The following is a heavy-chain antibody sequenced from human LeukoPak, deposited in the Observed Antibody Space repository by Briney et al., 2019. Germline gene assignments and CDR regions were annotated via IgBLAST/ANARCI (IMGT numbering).Heavy chain of an antibody. Sequence: GESLKISCKGSGYSFTSYWIGWVRQMPGKGLEWMGIIYPGDSDITYSPSFQGQVTISADRSMTTAYLQWSSLRASDTAIYYCARQIAGYSYDCWGQGTLVTVSS. V-gene: IGHV5-51*01. CDR2: IYPGDSDI. CDR1: GYSFTSYW. D-gene: IGHD2-21*01. J-gene: IGHJ4*02. CDR3: ARQIAGYSYDC.